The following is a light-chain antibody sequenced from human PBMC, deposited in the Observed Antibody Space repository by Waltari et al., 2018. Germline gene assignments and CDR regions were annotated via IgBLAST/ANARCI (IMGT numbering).Light chain of an antibody. Sequence: DIVMTQTPLSLSVTPGQPASISCKSSQSLLHGDGKTYLSWYLHKSGQLPQLLFFGVSARFSGVPDRFSGSGSGTDFTLRISRVEAEDVGVYYCMQSIQSPLTFGGGTKVEIK. CDR1: QSLLHGDGKTY. J-gene: IGKJ4*01. CDR3: MQSIQSPLT. CDR2: GVS. V-gene: IGKV2D-29*01.